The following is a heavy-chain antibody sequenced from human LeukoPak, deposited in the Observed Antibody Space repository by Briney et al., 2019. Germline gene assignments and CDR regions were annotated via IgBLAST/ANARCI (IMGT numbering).Heavy chain of an antibody. J-gene: IGHJ4*02. Sequence: SETLSLTCNVSVGSISTYYWSWIRQPPGEGLEWIGYIHNRGSTNNNPSLKCRVIISVDTAKNQFALKLSSVTAADTAVYYCARGGSKVFDYWGQGSLVIVSS. V-gene: IGHV4-59*08. CDR2: IHNRGST. D-gene: IGHD2-15*01. CDR3: ARGGSKVFDY. CDR1: VGSISTYY.